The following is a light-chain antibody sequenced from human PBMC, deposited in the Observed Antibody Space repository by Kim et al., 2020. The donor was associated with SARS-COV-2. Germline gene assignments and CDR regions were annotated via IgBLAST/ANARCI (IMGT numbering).Light chain of an antibody. CDR3: QQYETFPWT. CDR1: QAISGY. J-gene: IGKJ1*01. Sequence: VIWMTQSPSSLSASTGDRLTISCRLSQAISGYLAWYQQKPGKAPVVLIYDVSTLQSGVPSRFSGSGSGTDFTLTISGLQSEDFGTYYCQQYETFPWTFGQGTKVDIK. V-gene: IGKV1D-8*01. CDR2: DVS.